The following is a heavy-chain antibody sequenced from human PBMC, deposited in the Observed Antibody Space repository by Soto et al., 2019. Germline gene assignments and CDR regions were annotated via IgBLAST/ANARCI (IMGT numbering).Heavy chain of an antibody. CDR2: INPNSGGT. J-gene: IGHJ4*02. V-gene: IGHV1-2*02. CDR3: AREAFSYDSSGSPDFDY. Sequence: VASVKVSCKASGYTFTGYYMHWVRQAPGQGLEWMGWINPNSGGTNYAQKFQGRVTMTRDTSISTAYMELSRLRSDDTAVYYCAREAFSYDSSGSPDFDYWGQGTLVTVSS. D-gene: IGHD3-22*01. CDR1: GYTFTGYY.